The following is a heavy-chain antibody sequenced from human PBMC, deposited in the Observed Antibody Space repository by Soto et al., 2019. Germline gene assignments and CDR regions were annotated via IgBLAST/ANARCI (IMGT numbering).Heavy chain of an antibody. J-gene: IGHJ6*02. V-gene: IGHV5-51*01. Sequence: PGESLKISCMGSGYKVSTWHNFTSYWIAWVRQMPGEGLEWMGIIYPGDSDTRYSPSFQGQVTISADKSISTAYLQWSSLKASDTAMYYCAKTAAGGKNYYGMDVWGQGTTVTVSS. CDR1: GYKVSTWHNFTSYW. CDR3: AKTAAGGKNYYGMDV. D-gene: IGHD6-13*01. CDR2: IYPGDSDT.